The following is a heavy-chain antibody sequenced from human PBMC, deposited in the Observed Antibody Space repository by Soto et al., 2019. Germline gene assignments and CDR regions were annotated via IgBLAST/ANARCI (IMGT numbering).Heavy chain of an antibody. CDR3: ARGFRHYYDFWSGYYKGWFDP. Sequence: XESLTFPLAVYCGSFSGYYWSGIRQPPGKGLDWMGEINHSGSTNYNPSRKSRVTISVDTSKNQFSLKLSSVTAADTAVYYCARGFRHYYDFWSGYYKGWFDPWGQGTLVTVSS. CDR1: CGSFSGYY. V-gene: IGHV4-34*01. CDR2: INHSGST. D-gene: IGHD3-3*01. J-gene: IGHJ5*02.